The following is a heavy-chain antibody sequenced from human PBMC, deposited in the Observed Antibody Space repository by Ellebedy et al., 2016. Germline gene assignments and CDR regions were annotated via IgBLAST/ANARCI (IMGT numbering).Heavy chain of an antibody. CDR3: AKDSTTGGYYYYYMDV. J-gene: IGHJ6*03. V-gene: IGHV3-23*01. CDR2: ISGSGGST. Sequence: GGSLRLXCAVSGFPFSSYAMNWVRQAPGKGLEWVSTISGSGGSTYYVDSVKGRFTISRDNSKNTLYLQMNSLRAEDTAVYYCAKDSTTGGYYYYYMDVWGKGTTVTVSS. D-gene: IGHD4-11*01. CDR1: GFPFSSYA.